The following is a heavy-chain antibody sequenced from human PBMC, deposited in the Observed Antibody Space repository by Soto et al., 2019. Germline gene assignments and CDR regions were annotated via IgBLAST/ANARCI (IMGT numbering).Heavy chain of an antibody. D-gene: IGHD4-17*01. J-gene: IGHJ4*02. CDR1: GGSINSGDYS. CDR3: ARGPGYGDYAPRY. Sequence: SETLSLTCTVSGGSINSGDYSWTWIRQPPGKGLEWIGYIYHTGTTYYNMSLKSRVTISVDTSKNQFSLSLNSVTAADTAVYYFARGPGYGDYAPRYWGQGTLVTVSS. CDR2: IYHTGTT. V-gene: IGHV4-30-2*05.